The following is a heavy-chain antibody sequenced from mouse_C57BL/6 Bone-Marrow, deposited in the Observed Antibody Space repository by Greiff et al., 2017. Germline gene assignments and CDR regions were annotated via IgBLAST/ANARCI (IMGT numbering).Heavy chain of an antibody. V-gene: IGHV1-26*01. CDR2: INPNNGGT. D-gene: IGHD4-1*01. J-gene: IGHJ4*01. Sequence: VQLQQSGPELVKPGASVKISCKASGYTFTDYYMNWVKQSHGKSLEWIGDINPNNGGTSYNQKFKGKATLTVDKSSSTAYMELRSLTSEDSAVYYCARISNSYYAMDYWGQGTSVTVSS. CDR3: ARISNSYYAMDY. CDR1: GYTFTDYY.